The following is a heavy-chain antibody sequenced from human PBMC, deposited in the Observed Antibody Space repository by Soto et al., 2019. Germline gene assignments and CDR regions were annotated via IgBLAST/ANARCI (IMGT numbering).Heavy chain of an antibody. Sequence: GGSLRLSCAASGFSFSSYGIHWVRQAPGKGLEWVAVIWYDGIKKHYSDSVRGRFTISRDNLKNTVYLEMNSLREEDTAAYYCARDGDYDILTGYYTGPRAFDIWGQGTMVTVSS. CDR1: GFSFSSYG. CDR2: IWYDGIKK. D-gene: IGHD3-9*01. J-gene: IGHJ3*02. CDR3: ARDGDYDILTGYYTGPRAFDI. V-gene: IGHV3-33*01.